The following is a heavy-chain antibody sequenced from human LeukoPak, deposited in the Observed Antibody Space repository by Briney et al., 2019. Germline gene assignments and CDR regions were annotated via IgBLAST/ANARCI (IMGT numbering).Heavy chain of an antibody. D-gene: IGHD3-3*01. CDR1: GFTFSSYS. Sequence: GGSLRLSCAASGFTFSSYSMTWVRQAPGKGLEWVSYISSSGSTIYYADSVKGRFTISRDNANNSLYLQMNSLRAEDTAVYYCARDEMDFWSGYHGGVFDYWGQGTLVTVSS. V-gene: IGHV3-48*04. CDR3: ARDEMDFWSGYHGGVFDY. J-gene: IGHJ4*02. CDR2: ISSSGSTI.